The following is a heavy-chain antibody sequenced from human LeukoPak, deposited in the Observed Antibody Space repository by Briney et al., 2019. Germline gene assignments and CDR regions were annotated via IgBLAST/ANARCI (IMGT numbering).Heavy chain of an antibody. CDR3: AREAALDAFDI. J-gene: IGHJ3*02. V-gene: IGHV3-11*04. Sequence: PGGSLRLSCAASGFTFSDYYMNWIRQAPGKGLERVSYISSIGSNIYYADSVKGRFTISRDNAKNSLYLQMNSLRAEDTAVYYCAREAALDAFDIWGQGTMVTVSS. CDR2: ISSIGSNI. CDR1: GFTFSDYY.